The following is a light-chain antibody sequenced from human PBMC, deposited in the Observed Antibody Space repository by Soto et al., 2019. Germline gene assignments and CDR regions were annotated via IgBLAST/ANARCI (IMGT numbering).Light chain of an antibody. Sequence: QSVLTQPASVSGSPGQSITISCTGTSSDVGGYNYVSWYQQHPGKAPKLMIYDATHRSSGISDRFSGSKSGNTASLTISGLQAEDEADYYCSSYASSSTSVVFGGGTKLTVL. V-gene: IGLV2-14*01. CDR3: SSYASSSTSVV. CDR1: SSDVGGYNY. CDR2: DAT. J-gene: IGLJ2*01.